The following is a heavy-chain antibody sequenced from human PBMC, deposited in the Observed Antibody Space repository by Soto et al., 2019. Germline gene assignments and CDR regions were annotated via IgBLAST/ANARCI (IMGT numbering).Heavy chain of an antibody. J-gene: IGHJ5*02. V-gene: IGHV4-59*01. D-gene: IGHD6-6*01. Sequence: SETLSLTCTVSGGSIISYYWSWIRQPPGKGLEWIGYIYYSGSTNYNPSLKSRVTISVDTSKNQFSLKLSSVTAADTAVYYCARTLGDRRIADRPRKNPNWFDPWGQGTLVTVSS. CDR3: ARTLGDRRIADRPRKNPNWFDP. CDR1: GGSIISYY. CDR2: IYYSGST.